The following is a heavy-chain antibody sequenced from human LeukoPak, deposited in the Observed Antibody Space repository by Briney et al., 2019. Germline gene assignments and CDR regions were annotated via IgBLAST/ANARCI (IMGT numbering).Heavy chain of an antibody. CDR2: ISVYNGKT. V-gene: IGHV1-18*01. CDR3: ARRVVYGYLGYYYYGMDV. CDR1: GYTFTNYG. Sequence: ASVKVSCKASGYTFTNYGISWVRQAPGQGPEWMGWISVYNGKTNHAQKFQGRVTMTRDTSTSTVYMELSSLRSEDTAVYYCARRVVYGYLGYYYYGMDVWGQGTTVTVSS. J-gene: IGHJ6*02. D-gene: IGHD5-18*01.